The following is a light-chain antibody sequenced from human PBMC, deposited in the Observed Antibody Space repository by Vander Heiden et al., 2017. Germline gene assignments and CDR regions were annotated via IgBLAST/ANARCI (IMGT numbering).Light chain of an antibody. CDR2: WAS. Sequence: DIVMIQSPASLALSLGARATLNCTSSQSVLYSSNSQNCLAWYQQKPGQPPKLLIDWASTRESGVPERFSGSGSGTDFTLTINGLQAEDVAIYYCQQYCSTPLTFGGGTKVEIK. CDR1: QSVLYSSNSQNC. J-gene: IGKJ4*01. CDR3: QQYCSTPLT. V-gene: IGKV4-1*01.